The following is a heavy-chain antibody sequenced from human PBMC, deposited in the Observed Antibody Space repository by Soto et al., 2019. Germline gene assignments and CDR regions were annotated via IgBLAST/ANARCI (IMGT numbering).Heavy chain of an antibody. CDR2: VYVHGTT. V-gene: IGHV4-4*07. D-gene: IGHD3-16*01. Sequence: QVQLQESGPGLVRASETLSLSCTVSGVSLSSFYWNWVRQPAGGGLEWIGRVYVHGTTTYNPSLKSRTTLSLAPSKKQFSLNLRFVTAADTARYFCAADTGGGARAFEYWGQGMLATVSS. CDR1: GVSLSSFY. J-gene: IGHJ4*02. CDR3: AADTGGGARAFEY.